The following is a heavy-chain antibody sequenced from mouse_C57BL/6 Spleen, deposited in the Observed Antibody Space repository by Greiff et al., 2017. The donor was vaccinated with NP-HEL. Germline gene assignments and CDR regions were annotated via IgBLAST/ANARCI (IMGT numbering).Heavy chain of an antibody. CDR3: ASELGRGAMDY. J-gene: IGHJ4*01. Sequence: EVQVVESGGDLVKPGGSLKLSCAASGFTFSSYGMSWVRQTPDKRLEWVATISSGGSYPYYPDSVKGRFTISRDNDKNTRYLQMSSLKSEDTAMYYCASELGRGAMDYWGQGTSVTVSS. CDR2: ISSGGSYP. V-gene: IGHV5-6*01. CDR1: GFTFSSYG. D-gene: IGHD4-1*01.